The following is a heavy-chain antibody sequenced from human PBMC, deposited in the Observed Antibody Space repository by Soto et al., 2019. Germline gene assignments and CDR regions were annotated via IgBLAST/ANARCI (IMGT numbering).Heavy chain of an antibody. D-gene: IGHD2-21*01. J-gene: IGHJ4*02. CDR3: ARMNCGADCYFDY. V-gene: IGHV3-7*03. Sequence: GGSLRLSCTASGFTFSKYWMAWVRQAPGKGLAWVAYIKQDGGQKGYVDSVRGRVTIHRDNAENSLYLQMNSLRAEDTAFYYFARMNCGADCYFDYWGQGTLVTVSS. CDR2: IKQDGGQK. CDR1: GFTFSKYW.